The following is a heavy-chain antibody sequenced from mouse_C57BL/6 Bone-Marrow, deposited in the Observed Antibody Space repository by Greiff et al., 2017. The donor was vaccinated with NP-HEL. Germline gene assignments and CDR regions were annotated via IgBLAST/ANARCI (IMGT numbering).Heavy chain of an antibody. Sequence: QVQLQQSGAELVRPGASVKLSCTASGYTFTSYGISWVQQSPGQGLEWIGEIYHRSGTTYYTEKFKGQATLTEDKSSNTAYMELRSLTSEDSAVYFCARTWDYWYFGGWGTWATVTVS. CDR3: ARTWDYWYFGG. CDR1: GYTFTSYG. J-gene: IGHJ1*03. CDR2: IYHRSGTT. D-gene: IGHD4-1*01. V-gene: IGHV1-81*01.